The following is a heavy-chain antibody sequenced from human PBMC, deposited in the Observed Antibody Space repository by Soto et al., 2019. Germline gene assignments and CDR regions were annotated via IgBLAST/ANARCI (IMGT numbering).Heavy chain of an antibody. CDR1: GFTFSSYA. D-gene: IGHD3-3*01. Sequence: GGSLRLSCAASGFTFSSYAMSWVRQAPGKGLEWVSAISGSGGSTYYADSVKGRFTISRDNSKNTLYLQMNSLRAEDTAVYYCAKVLLEWLEYLGGMDVWGQGTTVTVSS. J-gene: IGHJ6*02. V-gene: IGHV3-23*01. CDR3: AKVLLEWLEYLGGMDV. CDR2: ISGSGGST.